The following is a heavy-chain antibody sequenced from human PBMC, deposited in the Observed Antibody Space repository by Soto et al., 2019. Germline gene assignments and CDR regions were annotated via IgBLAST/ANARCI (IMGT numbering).Heavy chain of an antibody. J-gene: IGHJ4*02. Sequence: QVQLVESGGGVVQPGRSLRLSCAASGFTFSTHAMHWVRQAPGKGLECVAIVSFDGTTKYHADSVKGRFTSSSDNSKNTFYLQMCGLTTEDTAVYYGARDYAGITTAGGGRIDHWGQGTLVTVSS. CDR2: VSFDGTTK. V-gene: IGHV3-30-3*01. CDR3: ARDYAGITTAGGGRIDH. D-gene: IGHD6-13*01. CDR1: GFTFSTHA.